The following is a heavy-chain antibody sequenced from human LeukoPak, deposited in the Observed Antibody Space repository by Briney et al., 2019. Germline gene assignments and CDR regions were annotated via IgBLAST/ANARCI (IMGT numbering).Heavy chain of an antibody. CDR2: ISSSSSYI. Sequence: PGGSLRLSCAASGFTFSSYSMNWVRQAPGKGLEWVSSISSSSSYIYYADSVKGRFTISRDNAKNSLYLQMNSLRAEDTAVYYCARDGSAGLWFGELSPFFDYWGQGTLVTVSS. CDR1: GFTFSSYS. J-gene: IGHJ4*02. D-gene: IGHD3-10*01. CDR3: ARDGSAGLWFGELSPFFDY. V-gene: IGHV3-21*01.